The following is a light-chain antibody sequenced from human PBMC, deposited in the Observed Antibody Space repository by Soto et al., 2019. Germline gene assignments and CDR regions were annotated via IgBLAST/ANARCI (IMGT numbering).Light chain of an antibody. CDR1: TGAVTSTHY. V-gene: IGLV7-46*01. CDR3: LMSSSGARV. J-gene: IGLJ3*02. Sequence: QSVVTQEPSLTVSPGGTVSLTCGSSTGAVTSTHYPYWFQQKPGQAPRTLIYDTSNRHSWTPARFSGSLLGGKAALTLSGAQPEDEADYYCLMSSSGARVFGGGTKLTVL. CDR2: DTS.